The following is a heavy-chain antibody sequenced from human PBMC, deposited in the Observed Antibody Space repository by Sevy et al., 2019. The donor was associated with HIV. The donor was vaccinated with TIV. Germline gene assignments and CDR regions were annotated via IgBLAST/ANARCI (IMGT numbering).Heavy chain of an antibody. CDR2: IYSGGST. CDR1: GFTVSSNY. CDR3: ARGGDYYDSTMDV. J-gene: IGHJ6*02. D-gene: IGHD3-22*01. V-gene: IGHV3-53*01. Sequence: GGSLRLSCAASGFTVSSNYMSWVRQAPGKGLEWVSVIYSGGSTYYADSVKGRFTISRDNPKNTLYLQMNSLRAEDTAVYYCARGGDYYDSTMDVWGQGTTVTVSS.